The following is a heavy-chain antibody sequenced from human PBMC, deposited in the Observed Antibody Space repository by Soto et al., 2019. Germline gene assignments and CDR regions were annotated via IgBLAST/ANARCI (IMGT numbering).Heavy chain of an antibody. V-gene: IGHV3-23*01. Sequence: GGSLRLSCAASGFVFARNDMNWVRQRPGKGLEWVSNINYSGVSTYYSDAVKGRFTISRDNSRNILHLEMNSLTVDDTAVYYCVSDPNWEWGYWGQGTPVTVS. J-gene: IGHJ4*02. CDR2: INYSGVST. CDR1: GFVFARND. CDR3: VSDPNWEWGY. D-gene: IGHD1-26*01.